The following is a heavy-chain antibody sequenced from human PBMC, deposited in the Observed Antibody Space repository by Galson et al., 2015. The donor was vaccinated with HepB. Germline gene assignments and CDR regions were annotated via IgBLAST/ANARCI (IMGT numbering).Heavy chain of an antibody. J-gene: IGHJ3*02. CDR2: ISGSGGST. CDR1: GFTFSSYA. Sequence: SLRLSCAASGFTFSSYAMSWVRQAPGKGLEWVSAISGSGGSTYYADSVKGRFTISRDNSKNTLYLQMNSLRAEDTAVYYCARDYGITMIVVVPGAFEIWGQGTMVTVSS. CDR3: ARDYGITMIVVVPGAFEI. D-gene: IGHD3-22*01. V-gene: IGHV3-23*01.